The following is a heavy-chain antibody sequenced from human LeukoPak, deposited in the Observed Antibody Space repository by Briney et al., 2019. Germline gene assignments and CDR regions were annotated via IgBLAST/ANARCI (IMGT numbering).Heavy chain of an antibody. Sequence: SETLSLTCAVYGGSFSGYYWSWIRQPPGKGLEWIGEINHRGSTNYNPSLKSRVTISLDTSKNQFSLKLSSVTAADTAVYYCARIPMIYYGSGSWANYYYYMDVWGKGTTVTISS. CDR3: ARIPMIYYGSGSWANYYYYMDV. J-gene: IGHJ6*03. D-gene: IGHD3-10*01. CDR2: INHRGST. CDR1: GGSFSGYY. V-gene: IGHV4-34*01.